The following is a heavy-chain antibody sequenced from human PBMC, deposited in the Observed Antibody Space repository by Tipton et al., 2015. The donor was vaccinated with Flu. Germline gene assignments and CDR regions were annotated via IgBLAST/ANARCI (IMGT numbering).Heavy chain of an antibody. J-gene: IGHJ4*02. CDR1: TFTFSSYW. Sequence: GSLRLSCAASTFTFSSYWMSWVRQAPGKAPEWVANINQDGGDKNYVDSVKGRFTISRDNAENSLYLQMNSLRAEDTAVYYCARDKASYFDFWGQGTLVTVSS. CDR3: ARDKASYFDF. CDR2: INQDGGDK. V-gene: IGHV3-7*01.